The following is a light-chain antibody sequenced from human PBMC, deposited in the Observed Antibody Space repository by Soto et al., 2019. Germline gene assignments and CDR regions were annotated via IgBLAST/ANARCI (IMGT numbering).Light chain of an antibody. J-gene: IGKJ1*01. Sequence: DIQMTQSPSTLSASIGDTVNINCRASQSVNSRLAWYQQRPGKTPRILIYKASSLEREVPSRFSGSGSGTEYTLTIRNLEPDDFATYYCQQYDGYPWTFGQGTEVEVK. V-gene: IGKV1-5*03. CDR3: QQYDGYPWT. CDR1: QSVNSR. CDR2: KAS.